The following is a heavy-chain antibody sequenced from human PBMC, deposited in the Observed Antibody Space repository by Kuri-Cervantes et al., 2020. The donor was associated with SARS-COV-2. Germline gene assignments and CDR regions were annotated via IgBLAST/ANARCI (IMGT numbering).Heavy chain of an antibody. CDR1: GFTFSSYS. CDR2: ISSSSSTI. V-gene: IGHV3-48*01. CDR3: AKDRVWSSFGYYYYYMDV. Sequence: GESLKISCAASGFTFSSYSMNWVRQAPGRGLEWVSYISSSSSTIYYADSVKGRFTISRDNAKNSLYLQMNSLRAEDTAVYYCAKDRVWSSFGYYYYYMDVWGKGTTVTVSS. D-gene: IGHD1-26*01. J-gene: IGHJ6*03.